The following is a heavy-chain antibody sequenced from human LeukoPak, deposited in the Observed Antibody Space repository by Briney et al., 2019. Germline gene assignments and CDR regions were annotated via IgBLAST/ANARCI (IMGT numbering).Heavy chain of an antibody. CDR3: AKARAGTYGEFFDY. D-gene: IGHD3-10*01. CDR1: GFTFSAYN. Sequence: GGSLRLSCAASGFTFSAYNMHWVRQAPGKGLEWLAVISYHRSDKYYAASVKGRFTISRDNPKNTLYLEMISLRPEDTAIYYCAKARAGTYGEFFDYWGQGALVTVSS. J-gene: IGHJ4*02. CDR2: ISYHRSDK. V-gene: IGHV3-30*01.